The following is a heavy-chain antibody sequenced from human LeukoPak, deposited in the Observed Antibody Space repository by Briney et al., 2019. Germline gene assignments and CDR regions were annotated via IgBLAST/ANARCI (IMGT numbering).Heavy chain of an antibody. CDR2: IGGSGGST. CDR1: GFTFSSYA. CDR3: AKAISSIAAAGNRWNGTFDY. D-gene: IGHD6-13*01. J-gene: IGHJ4*02. Sequence: GGSLRLSCAASGFTFSSYAMSWVRQAPGKGLEWVSAIGGSGGSTYYADSVKGRFTISRDNSKNTLYLQMNSLKAEDTAVYYCAKAISSIAAAGNRWNGTFDYRGQGTLVTVSS. V-gene: IGHV3-23*01.